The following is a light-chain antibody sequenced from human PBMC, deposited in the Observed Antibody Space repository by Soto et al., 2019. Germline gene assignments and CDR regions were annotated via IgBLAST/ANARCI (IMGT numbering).Light chain of an antibody. V-gene: IGKV4-1*01. CDR3: QQYYSTPYT. Sequence: DIQMTQSPSTLSGSVGDRVTITCRASQTISSWLAWYQQKPGQPPKLLIYWASTRDSGVPDRFSGSGSGTDFTLTISSLQAEDVAVYYCQQYYSTPYTFGQGTKLEIK. CDR2: WAS. CDR1: QTISSW. J-gene: IGKJ2*01.